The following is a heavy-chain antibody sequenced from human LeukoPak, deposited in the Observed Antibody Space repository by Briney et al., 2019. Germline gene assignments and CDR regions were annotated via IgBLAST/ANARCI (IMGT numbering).Heavy chain of an antibody. CDR1: GYSFTSYW. CDR3: AGSCSGGSCSVDGFDY. V-gene: IGHV5-51*01. D-gene: IGHD2-15*01. J-gene: IGHJ4*02. Sequence: GESLKISCKGSGYSFTSYWIGWVRQMPGKGLEWMGIIYPGDSDTRYSPSFQGQVTISADKSISTAYLQWSSLKASDTAMYYCAGSCSGGSCSVDGFDYWGQGTLVTVSS. CDR2: IYPGDSDT.